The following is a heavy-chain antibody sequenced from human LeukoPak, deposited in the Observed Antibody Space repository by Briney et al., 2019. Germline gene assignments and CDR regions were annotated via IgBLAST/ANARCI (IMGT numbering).Heavy chain of an antibody. CDR3: AKDLNYDSSGYAFDI. V-gene: IGHV3-9*03. D-gene: IGHD3-22*01. J-gene: IGHJ3*02. CDR2: ISWNSGSI. CDR1: GFTFYDYA. Sequence: GGSLRLSCAASGFTFYDYAMHWVRHAPGKGLERVSGISWNSGSIDYADSVKGRFTISRGNAKNSLYLQMNSLRAEDMALYYCAKDLNYDSSGYAFDIWGQGTLVTVSS.